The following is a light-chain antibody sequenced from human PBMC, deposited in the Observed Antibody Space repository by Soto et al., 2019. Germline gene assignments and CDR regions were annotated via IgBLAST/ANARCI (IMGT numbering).Light chain of an antibody. J-gene: IGKJ1*01. CDR2: GAS. CDR1: QSVSSSY. CDR3: QQYGSSPPQT. Sequence: EIVLTQSPGNLSLSPGERATLSCRASQSVSSSYLAWYQQKPGQAPRLLIYGASSRATGIPDRFSGSGSGTDFTLTISRLEPEDFGVYYCQQYGSSPPQTFGQGTKVEIK. V-gene: IGKV3-20*01.